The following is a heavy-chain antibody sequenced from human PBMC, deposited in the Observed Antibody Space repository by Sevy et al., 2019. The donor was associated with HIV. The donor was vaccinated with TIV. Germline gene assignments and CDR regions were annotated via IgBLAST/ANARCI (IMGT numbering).Heavy chain of an antibody. V-gene: IGHV4-39*01. Sequence: SETLSLTCSVSGGSISGSTYYWGWIRQSPGKGLEWIGSLYYGGSTYSNPSLKSRVTTSVDASKNQFSLKLNSLTAADTAMYYCVRHLTNYLYWYFDLWGRGALVTVSS. D-gene: IGHD2-8*01. J-gene: IGHJ2*01. CDR2: LYYGGST. CDR3: VRHLTNYLYWYFDL. CDR1: GGSISGSTYY.